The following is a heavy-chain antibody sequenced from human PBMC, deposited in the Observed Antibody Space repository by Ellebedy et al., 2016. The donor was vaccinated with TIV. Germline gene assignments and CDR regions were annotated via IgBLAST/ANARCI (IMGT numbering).Heavy chain of an antibody. V-gene: IGHV3-74*01. J-gene: IGHJ4*02. CDR3: ARSLDYYGPRYHLDY. CDR1: EFNFSSYW. Sequence: GESLKISCATSEFNFSSYWMHWVRQAPGKGLVWVSRINSGGNSISYADSVKGRFTISRDNAKNTLYLQMDSLRAEDTAVYYCARSLDYYGPRYHLDYWGQGTLVTVSS. D-gene: IGHD3-10*01. CDR2: INSGGNSI.